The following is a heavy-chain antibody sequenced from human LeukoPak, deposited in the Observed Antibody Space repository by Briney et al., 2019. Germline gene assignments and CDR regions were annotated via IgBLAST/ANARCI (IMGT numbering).Heavy chain of an antibody. CDR2: ISYDGSNK. J-gene: IGHJ4*02. CDR3: MVATGDY. D-gene: IGHD5-12*01. V-gene: IGHV3-30-3*01. CDR1: GFTFSSYA. Sequence: GGSLRLSCAASGFTFSSYAMHWVRQAPGKGLEWVAVISYDGSNKYYADSVKGRFTISRDNSKNRLYLQMNSLRAEDTAVYYSMVATGDYWGQGTLVTVSS.